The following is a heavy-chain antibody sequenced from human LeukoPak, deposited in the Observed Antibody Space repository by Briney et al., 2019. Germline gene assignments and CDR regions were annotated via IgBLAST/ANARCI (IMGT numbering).Heavy chain of an antibody. CDR2: IYISGST. CDR3: ARALNPLPGTYYFDY. Sequence: PSETLSLTCSVSGASINSHYWSWIRQPAGKGLEWIGRIYISGSTNYNSSLQSRVTMSVDTSKNQFSLKLSSVTAADTAVYYCARALNPLPGTYYFDYWGQGTLVTVSS. CDR1: GASINSHY. V-gene: IGHV4-4*07. D-gene: IGHD2-15*01. J-gene: IGHJ4*02.